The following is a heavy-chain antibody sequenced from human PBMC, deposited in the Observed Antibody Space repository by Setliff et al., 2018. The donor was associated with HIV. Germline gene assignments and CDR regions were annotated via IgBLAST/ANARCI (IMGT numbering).Heavy chain of an antibody. J-gene: IGHJ4*02. V-gene: IGHV3-7*01. CDR2: TKYDGSET. CDR3: ARDATRGGDFDF. Sequence: GGSLSLSCAASGFTFDDYAMYWVRQTPGKGLEWVSNTKYDGSETFYVDSVKGRFTMSRDNAKNLVYLEMNSLKVEDTAVYYCARDATRGGDFDFWGQGTLVTVSS. D-gene: IGHD1-26*01. CDR1: GFTFDDYA.